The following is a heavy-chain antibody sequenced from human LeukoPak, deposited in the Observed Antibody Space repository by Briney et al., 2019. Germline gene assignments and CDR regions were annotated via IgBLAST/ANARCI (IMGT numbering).Heavy chain of an antibody. V-gene: IGHV3-9*03. CDR2: ISWNSGSI. Sequence: GRSLRLSCAASGFTFDDYAMHWVRQAPGKGLEWVSGISWNSGSIGYADSVKGRFTISRDNAKNSLYLQMNSLRAEDMALYYCAKGIGPRGQYYFDYWGQGTLVTVSS. J-gene: IGHJ4*02. D-gene: IGHD3-16*01. CDR3: AKGIGPRGQYYFDY. CDR1: GFTFDDYA.